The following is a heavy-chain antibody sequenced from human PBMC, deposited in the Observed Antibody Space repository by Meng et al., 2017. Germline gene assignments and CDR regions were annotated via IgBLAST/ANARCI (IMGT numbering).Heavy chain of an antibody. CDR3: VRDEDISAAGKLFGDY. CDR1: GYTFTAYY. V-gene: IGHV1-2*06. J-gene: IGHJ4*02. CDR2: IDPNSGVT. Sequence: QVQLVQSGAEVKKPGASVTVSCTPSGYTFTAYYIHWVRQAPGQGLDWMGRIDPNSGVTEYAQKFQGRVTVTGDTSISTAYMELSRLRSDDTAIYYCVRDEDISAAGKLFGDYWGQGTLVTVSS. D-gene: IGHD6-13*01.